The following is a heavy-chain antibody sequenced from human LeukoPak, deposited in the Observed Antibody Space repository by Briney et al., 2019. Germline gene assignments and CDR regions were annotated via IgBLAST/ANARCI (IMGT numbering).Heavy chain of an antibody. CDR1: GFTFSSYG. CDR3: ATYRQVLLPFES. CDR2: ISGSGGRT. D-gene: IGHD2-8*02. Sequence: PGGSLRLSCAASGFTFSSYGMSWVRQAPGKGLEWVSTISGSGGRTNYADSVKGRFTISRDNSKSTLSLQMNSLRAEDTAIYYCATYRQVLLPFESWGQGTLVTVSS. J-gene: IGHJ4*02. V-gene: IGHV3-23*01.